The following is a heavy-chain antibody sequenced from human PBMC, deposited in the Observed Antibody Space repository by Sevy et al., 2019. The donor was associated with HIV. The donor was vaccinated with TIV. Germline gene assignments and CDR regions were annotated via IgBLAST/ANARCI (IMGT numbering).Heavy chain of an antibody. CDR3: ARGARGTLPSYYYYGMDV. CDR1: GYSFSSYW. Sequence: GESLKISCRGSGYSFSSYWFVWVRQMPGKGLEWMGIIYPGDSDTIYSPSFQGQVSISVDKSISTAYLHWSSLKASDTAMYYCARGARGTLPSYYYYGMDVWGKGTTVTVSS. J-gene: IGHJ6*04. CDR2: IYPGDSDT. V-gene: IGHV5-51*01.